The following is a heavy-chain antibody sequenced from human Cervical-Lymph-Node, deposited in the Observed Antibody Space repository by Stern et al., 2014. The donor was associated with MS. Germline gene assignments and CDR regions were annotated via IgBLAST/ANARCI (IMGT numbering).Heavy chain of an antibody. V-gene: IGHV4-61*01. Sequence: QVQLQESGPGLVKPSETLSLTCTVSGGSVSSGNYFWSWIRQPPGKGLEWIGYISNSGSTNYNPSLKSRVTISVDTSKNQFSLKLTSVTAADTAVYFCARQSSGGYRWGQGTLVTVSS. D-gene: IGHD5-18*01. CDR2: ISNSGST. CDR1: GGSVSSGNYF. J-gene: IGHJ4*02. CDR3: ARQSSGGYR.